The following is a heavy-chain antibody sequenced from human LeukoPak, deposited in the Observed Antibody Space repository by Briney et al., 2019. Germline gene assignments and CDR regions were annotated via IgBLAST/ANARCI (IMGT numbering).Heavy chain of an antibody. J-gene: IGHJ1*01. Sequence: GGSLRLSCAASGLTISNSFMGWVRQTPGKGMEWFSLIYSGASTYSAVSVKGRVIISRDNSKNTLHLQMNRLRAEDTAVYYCARDTDYYGSGRHGYFDHWGQGTLVTVSS. CDR2: IYSGAST. D-gene: IGHD3-10*01. V-gene: IGHV3-66*01. CDR1: GLTISNSF. CDR3: ARDTDYYGSGRHGYFDH.